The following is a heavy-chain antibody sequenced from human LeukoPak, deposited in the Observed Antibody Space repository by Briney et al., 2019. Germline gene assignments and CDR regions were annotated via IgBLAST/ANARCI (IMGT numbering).Heavy chain of an antibody. CDR1: GGSVNGVNYY. J-gene: IGHJ6*02. D-gene: IGHD4-11*01. Sequence: SETLSLTCTVSGGSVNGVNYYWSWIRQSPGKGLEWIGYIYFSGSTNYNPSLKRRVTMSVVTSKNQFSLRLTSVTAADTATYYCARVGGSNFYNYGMDVWGQGTTVIVSS. CDR2: IYFSGST. CDR3: ARVGGSNFYNYGMDV. V-gene: IGHV4-61*01.